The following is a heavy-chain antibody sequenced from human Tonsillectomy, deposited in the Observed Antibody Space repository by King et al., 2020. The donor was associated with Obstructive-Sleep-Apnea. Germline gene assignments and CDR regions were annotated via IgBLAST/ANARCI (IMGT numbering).Heavy chain of an antibody. CDR3: ARPYNWNDQAPFDY. V-gene: IGHV3-30*04. D-gene: IGHD1-20*01. CDR1: GFTFSSYA. J-gene: IGHJ4*02. CDR2: ISSDGSNK. Sequence: VQLVESGGGVVQPGRSLRLSCAASGFTFSSYAMHWVRQAPGKGLEWVAVISSDGSNKYYADSVKGRFTISRVNSKNTLYLQMNSLRAEDTAVYYCARPYNWNDQAPFDYWGQGTLVTVSS.